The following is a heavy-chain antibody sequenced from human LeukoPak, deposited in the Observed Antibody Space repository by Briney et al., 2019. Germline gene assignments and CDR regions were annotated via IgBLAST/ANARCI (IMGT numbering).Heavy chain of an antibody. CDR2: ITIHGSKP. Sequence: GSLKLSCTASGYTFTRNYMHWVRQAPGQGLEWMGIITIHGSKPTYAQNFQGRLTMTRATCTSTVYMELSSLRSEDTAVYYCAREDADYTFSFDFWGQGTLVTVS. CDR3: AREDADYTFSFDF. D-gene: IGHD4-17*01. CDR1: GYTFTRNY. V-gene: IGHV1-46*01. J-gene: IGHJ4*02.